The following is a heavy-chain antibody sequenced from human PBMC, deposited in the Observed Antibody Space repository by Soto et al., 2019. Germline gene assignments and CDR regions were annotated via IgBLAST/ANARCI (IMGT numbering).Heavy chain of an antibody. D-gene: IGHD1-26*01. V-gene: IGHV1-69*01. CDR1: GGTFSSYS. CDR2: IIPMFCTA. CDR3: GTDGGSHSGGIDY. Sequence: QVQLVQSGAEVKKPGSSVKVSCKASGGTFSSYSINWVRHAPGQGLEWMGEIIPMFCTANYAQKFQGRVTMTADESTSTAYMELSTPGSEDAAVYYFGTDGGSHSGGIDYCGQGTLVTVAS. J-gene: IGHJ4*02.